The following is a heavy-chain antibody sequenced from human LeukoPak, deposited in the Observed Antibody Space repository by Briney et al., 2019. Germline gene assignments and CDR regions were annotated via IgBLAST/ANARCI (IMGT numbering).Heavy chain of an antibody. D-gene: IGHD5-18*01. CDR3: ARDRGFSYGIDF. V-gene: IGHV3-7*04. Sequence: PGESLRLSCAASGFTFSDYWMSWGRQAPGKGLEWVANIQQDGSEKYYVDSVKGRFTISRDNAKKSLFLQVSSLRGEDTAVYYCARDRGFSYGIDFWGQGTLVTVSS. CDR2: IQQDGSEK. J-gene: IGHJ4*02. CDR1: GFTFSDYW.